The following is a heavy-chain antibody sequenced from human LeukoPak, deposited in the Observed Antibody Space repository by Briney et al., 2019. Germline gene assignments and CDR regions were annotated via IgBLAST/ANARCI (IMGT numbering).Heavy chain of an antibody. J-gene: IGHJ4*02. V-gene: IGHV4-4*02. D-gene: IGHD3-10*01. CDR3: ARVPLYYYGSYRFDY. Sequence: SGTLSLTCAVSGGSISSSNWWRWVRQPPGKGLEWIGEIYDSGSTSCNPSLKSRVTISVDKSKNQFSLKVSSVTAADTAMYYCARVPLYYYGSYRFDYWGQGTLVTVSS. CDR2: IYDSGST. CDR1: GGSISSSNW.